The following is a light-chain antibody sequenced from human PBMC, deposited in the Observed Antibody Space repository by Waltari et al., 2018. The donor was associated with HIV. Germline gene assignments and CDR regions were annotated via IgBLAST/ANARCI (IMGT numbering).Light chain of an antibody. CDR3: QQHDTFPLT. CDR2: DTS. Sequence: DIQMTQSPSSLSASVGDRVTITCQASQDISNYLNWYQQKPGKAPKLLIYDTSRLETGVPSRFSGSGSATDFTFTISSLQPEDIATYYGQQHDTFPLTFGGGTKVEIK. V-gene: IGKV1-33*01. J-gene: IGKJ4*01. CDR1: QDISNY.